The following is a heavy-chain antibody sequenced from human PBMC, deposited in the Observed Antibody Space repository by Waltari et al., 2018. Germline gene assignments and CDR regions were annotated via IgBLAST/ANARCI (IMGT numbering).Heavy chain of an antibody. V-gene: IGHV3-23*04. Sequence: EVQLVESGGGLVQPGGSLRLSCAASGFTFSSYAMSWVRQAQGKGLEWVSAISGSGGSTYYADSVKGRFTISRDNSKNTLYLQMNSLRAEDTAVYYCAKDPGRGYSGYDSYGMDVWGQGTTVTVSS. D-gene: IGHD5-12*01. CDR3: AKDPGRGYSGYDSYGMDV. CDR2: ISGSGGST. CDR1: GFTFSSYA. J-gene: IGHJ6*02.